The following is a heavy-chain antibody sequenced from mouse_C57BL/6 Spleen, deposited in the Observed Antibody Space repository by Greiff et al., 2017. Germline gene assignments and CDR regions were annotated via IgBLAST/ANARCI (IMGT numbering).Heavy chain of an antibody. CDR2: ISSGSSTI. Sequence: EVKLMESGGGLVKPGGSLKLSCAASGFTFSDYGMHWVRQAPEKGLEWVAYISSGSSTIYYADTVKGRFPISRDKAKNTLFLQMTSLRSEDTAMYYCAREDDYYYYFDYWGQGTTLTVSS. CDR1: GFTFSDYG. J-gene: IGHJ2*01. D-gene: IGHD2-3*01. V-gene: IGHV5-17*01. CDR3: AREDDYYYYFDY.